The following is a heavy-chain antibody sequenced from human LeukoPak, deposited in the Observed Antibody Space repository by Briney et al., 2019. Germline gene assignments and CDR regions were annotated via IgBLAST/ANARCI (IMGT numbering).Heavy chain of an antibody. Sequence: KSSETLSLTCSVSGGSLSTYFWHWIRQPPGKGLEWMGYIYDRGTTAYNPSLKRRVTMSVDTSKNEFSLNLTSVTAADTAVYYCARDPDGYKFFDSWGRGRPVTVSS. CDR1: GGSLSTYF. J-gene: IGHJ4*02. D-gene: IGHD5-24*01. CDR2: IYDRGTT. V-gene: IGHV4-59*01. CDR3: ARDPDGYKFFDS.